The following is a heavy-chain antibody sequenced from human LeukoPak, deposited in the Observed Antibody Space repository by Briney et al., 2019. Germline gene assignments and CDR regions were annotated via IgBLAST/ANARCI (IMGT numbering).Heavy chain of an antibody. CDR2: INHSGSA. J-gene: IGHJ5*02. CDR3: ARGYCSSTSCYSSWFDP. Sequence: SETLSLTCAVYGGSFSGYYWSWIRQPPGKGLEWIGEINHSGSANYNPSLKSQVTISVDTSKNQFSLKLSSVTAADTAVYYCARGYCSSTSCYSSWFDPWGQGTLVTVSS. D-gene: IGHD2-2*01. V-gene: IGHV4-34*01. CDR1: GGSFSGYY.